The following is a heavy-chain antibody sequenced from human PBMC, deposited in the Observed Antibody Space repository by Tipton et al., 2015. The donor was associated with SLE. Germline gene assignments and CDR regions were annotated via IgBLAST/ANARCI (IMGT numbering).Heavy chain of an antibody. CDR3: GVCSPSSCSYFDY. D-gene: IGHD2-2*01. CDR1: GGSISRYY. V-gene: IGHV4-4*07. Sequence: TLSLTCTVSGGSISRYYWGWIRQPAGKGLEWIGRIYTGGNTKYNPSLESRVTLSVDASKDRFSLRLTAVTAADTAVYYCGVCSPSSCSYFDYWGQGRLVTVSS. CDR2: IYTGGNT. J-gene: IGHJ4*02.